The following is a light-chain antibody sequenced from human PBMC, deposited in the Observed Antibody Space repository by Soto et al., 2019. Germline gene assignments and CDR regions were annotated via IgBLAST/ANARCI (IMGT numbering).Light chain of an antibody. V-gene: IGKV4-1*01. Sequence: DIVMTQSPDFLAVSLGERATIKCRSSQSVLHSSNGNNYLAWYQQKPGQPPKLLIYWSSTRESGVPDRFSGSGSGTDFTLTISSLQAEDVAVYYCQQYYSAPFTFGPGTKVDIK. CDR3: QQYYSAPFT. CDR2: WSS. J-gene: IGKJ3*01. CDR1: QSVLHSSNGNNY.